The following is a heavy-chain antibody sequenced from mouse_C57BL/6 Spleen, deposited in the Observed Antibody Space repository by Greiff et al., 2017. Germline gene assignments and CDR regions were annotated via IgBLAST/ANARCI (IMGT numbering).Heavy chain of an antibody. Sequence: QVQLQQSGAELVKPGASVKISCKASGYAFSSYWMNWVKQRPGKGLEWIGQIYPGDGDTNYNGKFKGKATLTADKSSSTAYMQLSSLTSEDSAVYFCARSDYYYYRGYAMDYWGQGTSVTVSS. CDR2: IYPGDGDT. D-gene: IGHD1-1*01. CDR3: ARSDYYYYRGYAMDY. CDR1: GYAFSSYW. V-gene: IGHV1-80*01. J-gene: IGHJ4*01.